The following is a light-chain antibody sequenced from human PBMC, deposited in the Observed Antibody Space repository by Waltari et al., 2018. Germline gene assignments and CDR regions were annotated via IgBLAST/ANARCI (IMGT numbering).Light chain of an antibody. V-gene: IGKV1-8*01. J-gene: IGKJ2*01. Sequence: AIRMTQSPSSFSASTGDRVTITCRASQGISSYLAWYQQKTGKAPKLLSYAASTLQSGVPSRFSGSGSGTDFTLTISCLQSEDFATYYCQQYYSYPYTFGQGTKLEIK. CDR3: QQYYSYPYT. CDR2: AAS. CDR1: QGISSY.